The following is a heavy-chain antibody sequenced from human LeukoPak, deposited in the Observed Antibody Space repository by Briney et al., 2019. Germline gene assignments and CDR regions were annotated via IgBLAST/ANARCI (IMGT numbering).Heavy chain of an antibody. V-gene: IGHV1-2*06. J-gene: IGHJ6*02. CDR3: ARDPRQQLGLGYYYYGMDV. CDR1: GYTFTDYY. Sequence: GASVKVSCKASGYTFTDYYIQWVRQAPGQRLVWMGRINHHSGGTNYAQKFQGRVTMTRDTSISTAYMELSRLRSDDTAMYYCARDPRQQLGLGYYYYGMDVWGQGTTVTVSS. D-gene: IGHD6-13*01. CDR2: INHHSGGT.